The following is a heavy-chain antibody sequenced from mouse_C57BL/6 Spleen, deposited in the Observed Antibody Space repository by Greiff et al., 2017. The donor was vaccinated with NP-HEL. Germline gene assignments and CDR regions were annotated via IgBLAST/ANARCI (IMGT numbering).Heavy chain of an antibody. V-gene: IGHV1-64*01. J-gene: IGHJ3*01. CDR1: GYTFTSYW. CDR2: IHPNSGST. D-gene: IGHD2-4*01. CDR3: ARRGFYDYDILFAY. Sequence: QVQLQQPGAELVKPGASVKLSCKASGYTFTSYWMHWVKQRPGQGLEWIGMIHPNSGSTNYNEKFKSKATLTVDKSSSTAYMQLSSPTSEDSAVYYCARRGFYDYDILFAYWGQGTLVTVSA.